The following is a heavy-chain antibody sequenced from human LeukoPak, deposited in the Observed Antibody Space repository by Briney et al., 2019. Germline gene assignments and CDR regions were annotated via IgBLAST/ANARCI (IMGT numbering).Heavy chain of an antibody. CDR3: ASPHRPGYSSSWYRLYYFDY. CDR1: GGSISSYY. V-gene: IGHV4-59*01. J-gene: IGHJ4*02. CDR2: IYHSGST. Sequence: SETLSLTCTVSGGSISSYYWSWIRQPPGKGLEWIGYIYHSGSTNYNPSLKSRVTISVDTPKNQFSLKLSSVTAADTAVYYCASPHRPGYSSSWYRLYYFDYWGQGTLVTVSS. D-gene: IGHD6-13*01.